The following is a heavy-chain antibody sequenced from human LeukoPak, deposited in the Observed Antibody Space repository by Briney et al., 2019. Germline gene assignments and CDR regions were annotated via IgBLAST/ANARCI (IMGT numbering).Heavy chain of an antibody. V-gene: IGHV3-23*01. J-gene: IGHJ4*02. Sequence: GGSLRLCCAASGFTFSSYAMSWVRQATGKGLEWVSAISGSGGSTYYADSVKGRFTISRDNSKNTLYLQMNSLRAEDTAVYYCAKDLHWNIVVVVAATPFDYWGQGTLVTVSS. D-gene: IGHD2-15*01. CDR3: AKDLHWNIVVVVAATPFDY. CDR1: GFTFSSYA. CDR2: ISGSGGST.